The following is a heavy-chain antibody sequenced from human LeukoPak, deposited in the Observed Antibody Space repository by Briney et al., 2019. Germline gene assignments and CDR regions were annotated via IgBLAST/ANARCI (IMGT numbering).Heavy chain of an antibody. J-gene: IGHJ6*03. V-gene: IGHV3-21*04. CDR2: ITRSSYI. CDR1: GFTFSSYS. CDR3: AKDGRSGNYWNYYYYMDV. Sequence: GGSLRLSCAASGFTFSSYSMNWVRQAPGKGLDWVSSITRSSYIYYADSVKGRFTISRDNSKNTLYLQMISLRADDTALYYCAKDGRSGNYWNYYYYMDVWGKGTTVTISS. D-gene: IGHD3-10*01.